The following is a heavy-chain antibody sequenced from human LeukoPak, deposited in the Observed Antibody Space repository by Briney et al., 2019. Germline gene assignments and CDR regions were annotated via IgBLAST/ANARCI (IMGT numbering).Heavy chain of an antibody. CDR3: VRDLIDAWGASPPTDY. J-gene: IGHJ4*02. Sequence: PGGSLRLSCAVSGFTFMNYAMHWVRQSPGKGPQWVAVISYDGRNRYYTDSVRGRFTISRDNSNNTLFLHTNSLRAEDTAVYFCVRDLIDAWGASPPTDYWGQGTLVTVSS. CDR2: ISYDGRNR. D-gene: IGHD3-16*01. V-gene: IGHV3-30*04. CDR1: GFTFMNYA.